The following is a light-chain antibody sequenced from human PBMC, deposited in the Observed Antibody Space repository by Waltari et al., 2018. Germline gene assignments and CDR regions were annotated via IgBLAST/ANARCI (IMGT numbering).Light chain of an antibody. J-gene: IGKJ4*01. CDR3: QKYNTGLT. V-gene: IGKV1-27*01. CDR1: QGINYG. Sequence: IQMTQSPSSLSASVVDRVTITCRASQGINYGLACFQQKAGKVPKLLIYAASTLRLGVPSRFSGRGSANDFSLTISSLQPEDVATYYCQKYNTGLTFGGGTKVEIK. CDR2: AAS.